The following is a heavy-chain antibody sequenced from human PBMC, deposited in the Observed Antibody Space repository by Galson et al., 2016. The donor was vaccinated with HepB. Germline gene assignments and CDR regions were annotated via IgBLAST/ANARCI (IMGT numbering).Heavy chain of an antibody. CDR1: GFTFTNYD. Sequence: SLRLSCAASGFTFTNYDIHWVRQAPGTGLVWVSRINIGGNSITYADSVKGRFAISRDNAKHSLYLQMNSLRTEDTALYYCAKDITTEASGLNYWGQGTLVTVSS. V-gene: IGHV3-74*01. D-gene: IGHD3-22*01. J-gene: IGHJ4*02. CDR3: AKDITTEASGLNY. CDR2: INIGGNSI.